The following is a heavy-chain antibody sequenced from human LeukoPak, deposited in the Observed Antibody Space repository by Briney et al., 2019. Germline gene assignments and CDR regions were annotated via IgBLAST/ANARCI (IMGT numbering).Heavy chain of an antibody. CDR2: IYSGGST. D-gene: IGHD3-10*01. CDR3: ARSKLTMVRGVIMTVDY. CDR1: GFTVSSNY. J-gene: IGHJ4*02. Sequence: PGGSLRLSCAASGFTVSSNYMSWVRQAPGKGLEWVSVIYSGGSTYYADSVKGRFTISRDNSKNTLYLQMNSLRAEDTAVYYCARSKLTMVRGVIMTVDYWGQGTLVTVSS. V-gene: IGHV3-53*01.